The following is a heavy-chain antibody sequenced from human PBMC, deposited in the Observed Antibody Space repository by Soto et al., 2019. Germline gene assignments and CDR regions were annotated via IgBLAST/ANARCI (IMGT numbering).Heavy chain of an antibody. J-gene: IGHJ5*02. CDR3: VSKLGA. V-gene: IGHV3-30*04. CDR1: GFTFSSYD. CDR2: ISYDGKNE. D-gene: IGHD7-27*01. Sequence: QVQLVESGGGVVQPGRSLRLSCTTSGFTFSSYDMNWVCQAPGKGLEWVAVISYDGKNEHYADSVKGRFTISRDSSKNTLYLQMNNLRPEDTAVYHCVSKLGAWGQGTLVTVSS.